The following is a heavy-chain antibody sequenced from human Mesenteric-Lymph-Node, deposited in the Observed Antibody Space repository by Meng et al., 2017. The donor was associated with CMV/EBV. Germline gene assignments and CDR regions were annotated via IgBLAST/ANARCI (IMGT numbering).Heavy chain of an antibody. D-gene: IGHD1-1*01. CDR2: ISGYNDDT. V-gene: IGHV1-18*01. CDR1: GYTFTSYG. Sequence: SVKVSCKASGYTFTSYGINWGRQAPGQGLEWMGWISGYNDDTNYAQNLQGRVTMTTDTSTSTAYMELRSLRSDDTAVYYCARDSGADYWGQGTLVTVSS. J-gene: IGHJ4*02. CDR3: ARDSGADY.